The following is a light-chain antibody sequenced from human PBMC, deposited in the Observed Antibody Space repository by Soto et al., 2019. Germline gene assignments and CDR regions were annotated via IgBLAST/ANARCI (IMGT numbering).Light chain of an antibody. CDR2: EDT. Sequence: QSALTQPASVSGSPGQSITISCTGTSSDVGSYNTVSWYQQHPGKAPKLMIFEDTERPSGVSHRFSASKSGNTAYLSISGLQAEDEAYYYCCSSAGDTLVVFGGGTKPTVL. CDR3: CSSAGDTLVV. V-gene: IGLV2-23*01. J-gene: IGLJ2*01. CDR1: SSDVGSYNT.